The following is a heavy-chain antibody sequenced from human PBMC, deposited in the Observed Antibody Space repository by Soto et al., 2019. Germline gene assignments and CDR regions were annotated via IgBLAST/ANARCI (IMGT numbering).Heavy chain of an antibody. D-gene: IGHD6-6*01. V-gene: IGHV3-30*18. Sequence: GGSLRLSCAASGFTFSSYGMHWVRQAPGKGLEWVAVISYDGSNKYYADSVKGRFTISRDNSKNTLYLQMNSLRAEDTAVYYCAKLSSLAAHNPDYWGQGTLVTVYS. CDR3: AKLSSLAAHNPDY. J-gene: IGHJ4*02. CDR1: GFTFSSYG. CDR2: ISYDGSNK.